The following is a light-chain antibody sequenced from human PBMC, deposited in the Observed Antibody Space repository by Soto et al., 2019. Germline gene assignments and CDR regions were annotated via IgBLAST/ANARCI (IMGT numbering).Light chain of an antibody. V-gene: IGLV2-14*01. CDR2: EVS. Sequence: QSVLTQPASVSGSPGQSITISCTGTSSDVGGYNYVSWYQQHPGKAPKLMIYEVSNRPSGVSNRFSGSKSGNTASLTISGLQAEDEADYYCSSYISSDVVFGGGTKVTVL. CDR3: SSYISSDVV. CDR1: SSDVGGYNY. J-gene: IGLJ2*01.